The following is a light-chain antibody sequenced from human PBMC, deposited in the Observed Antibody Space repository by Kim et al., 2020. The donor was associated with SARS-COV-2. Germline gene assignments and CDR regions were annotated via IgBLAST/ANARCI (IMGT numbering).Light chain of an antibody. CDR2: YDS. CDR1: NIGSKS. V-gene: IGLV3-21*04. Sequence: APEKTARITCGGNNIGSKSVHWYQQKPGPAPVLVIYYDSDRPSGIPERFSGSNSGNTATLTISRVEAGDEADYYCQAWDSSSDHPVFGGGTKVTVL. CDR3: QAWDSSSDHPV. J-gene: IGLJ3*02.